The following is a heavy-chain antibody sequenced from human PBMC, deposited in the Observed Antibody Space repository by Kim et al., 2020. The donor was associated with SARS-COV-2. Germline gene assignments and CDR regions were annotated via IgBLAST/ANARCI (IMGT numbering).Heavy chain of an antibody. D-gene: IGHD2-15*01. V-gene: IGHV3-48*02. Sequence: GGSLRLSCAASGFTFSSYSMNWVRQAPGKGLEWVSYISSSSSTIYYADSVKGRFTISRDNAKNSLYLQMNSLRDEDTAVYYCARDSGLDIVVVVAATDAFDIWGQGTMVTVSS. J-gene: IGHJ3*02. CDR3: ARDSGLDIVVVVAATDAFDI. CDR1: GFTFSSYS. CDR2: ISSSSSTI.